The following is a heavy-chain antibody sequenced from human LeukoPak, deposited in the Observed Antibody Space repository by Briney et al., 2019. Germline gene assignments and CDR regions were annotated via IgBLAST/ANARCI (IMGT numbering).Heavy chain of an antibody. CDR3: AKILFGVVLPGADY. D-gene: IGHD3-3*01. CDR1: GFTFSNYA. V-gene: IGHV3-23*01. Sequence: GGSLRLSCAASGFTFSNYAMSWVRQAPGKGLEWVSSISKSGGNTYYADSVKGRFTISRDNSKNALFLQMNSLRAEDTAVYYCAKILFGVVLPGADYWGQGTLVTVSS. J-gene: IGHJ4*02. CDR2: ISKSGGNT.